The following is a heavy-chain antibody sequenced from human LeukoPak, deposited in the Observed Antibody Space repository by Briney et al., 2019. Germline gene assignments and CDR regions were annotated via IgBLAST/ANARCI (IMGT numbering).Heavy chain of an antibody. D-gene: IGHD6-13*01. V-gene: IGHV1-69*10. J-gene: IGHJ4*02. Sequence: SVKVSCKASGGTFSSYAISWVRQAPGQGLEWMGGIIPILGIANYVQKFQGRVTITADKSTSTAYMELSSLRSEDTAVYYCATGLAAAGTSFDYWGQGTLVTVSS. CDR3: ATGLAAAGTSFDY. CDR2: IIPILGIA. CDR1: GGTFSSYA.